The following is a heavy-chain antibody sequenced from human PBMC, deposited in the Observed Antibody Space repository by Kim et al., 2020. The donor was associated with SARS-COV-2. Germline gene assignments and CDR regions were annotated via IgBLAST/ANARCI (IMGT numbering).Heavy chain of an antibody. Sequence: DCVKGRFTMSRDNAKNSLYLKMDSPRDEDTAVYYCGRDRSSGWYGVSDYWGQGTLVTVSS. CDR3: GRDRSSGWYGVSDY. J-gene: IGHJ4*02. V-gene: IGHV3-48*02. D-gene: IGHD6-19*01.